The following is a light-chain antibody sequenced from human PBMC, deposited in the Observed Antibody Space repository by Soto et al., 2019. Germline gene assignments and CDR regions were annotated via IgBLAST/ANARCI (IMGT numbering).Light chain of an antibody. CDR1: QSINSW. J-gene: IGKJ1*01. V-gene: IGKV1-5*03. CDR3: QQYSCYRT. Sequence: DIQMTQSPSTLSASVGDRVTITCRASQSINSWLAWYQQKPGKAPKLLIHEASSLESGVPSRFSGSGSGTEFTLTISRLQADDFATYYCQQYSCYRTFGQGTRVEIK. CDR2: EAS.